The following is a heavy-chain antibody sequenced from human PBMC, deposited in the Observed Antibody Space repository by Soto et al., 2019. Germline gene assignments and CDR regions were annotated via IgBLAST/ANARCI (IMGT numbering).Heavy chain of an antibody. CDR2: ISSSGSTI. CDR1: VSTFSGYE. D-gene: IGHD3-3*01. CDR3: ARDSNRCWSGLDYGMDV. Sequence: LRLSCAAYVSTFSGYEMNWVRKAPGKGLEWVSYISSSGSTIYYADCVKGRLTIYRDNAMKSLYLQMNRLRTEETAGYYCARDSNRCWSGLDYGMDVGGQGTTVTVSS. J-gene: IGHJ6*02. V-gene: IGHV3-48*03.